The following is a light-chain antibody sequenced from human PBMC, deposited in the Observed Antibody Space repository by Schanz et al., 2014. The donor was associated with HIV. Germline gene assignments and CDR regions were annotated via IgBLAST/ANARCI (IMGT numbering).Light chain of an antibody. V-gene: IGKV4-1*01. CDR2: WAS. Sequence: DIVMTQSPDSLAVSLGERATINCKSSQSVLYSSNNKSYLAWYQQKPGQSPKLVIYWASTRESGVPDRFSGSGSGTDFTLTISSLQAEDVAVYYCQQYYSTPRTFGQGTKVEIK. J-gene: IGKJ1*01. CDR3: QQYYSTPRT. CDR1: QSVLYSSNNKSY.